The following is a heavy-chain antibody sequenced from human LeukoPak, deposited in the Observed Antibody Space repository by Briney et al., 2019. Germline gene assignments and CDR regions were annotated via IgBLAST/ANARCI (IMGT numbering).Heavy chain of an antibody. V-gene: IGHV3-74*01. CDR1: GFTVSSDY. CDR2: IETDGSST. J-gene: IGHJ4*02. D-gene: IGHD6-19*01. Sequence: PGGSLRLSCAASGFTVSSDYMSWVRQAPGKGLVWVSRIETDGSSTNYADSVKGRFTISRDNAKNTLYLQMNSLRAEDTAVYYCARDPSAVTGYFDYWGQGTLVTVSS. CDR3: ARDPSAVTGYFDY.